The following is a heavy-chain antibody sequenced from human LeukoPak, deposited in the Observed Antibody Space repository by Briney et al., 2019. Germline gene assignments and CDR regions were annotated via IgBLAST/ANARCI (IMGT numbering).Heavy chain of an antibody. CDR1: GGSISSYY. D-gene: IGHD3-10*01. Sequence: SETLSLTCTVSGGSISSYYWSWIRQPAGKGLEWIGRIYTSGSTNYNPSLKSRVTMSVDTSKNQLSLKLSSVTAADTAVYYCARDLYLRSSDAFDIWGQGTMVTVSS. J-gene: IGHJ3*02. CDR3: ARDLYLRSSDAFDI. V-gene: IGHV4-4*07. CDR2: IYTSGST.